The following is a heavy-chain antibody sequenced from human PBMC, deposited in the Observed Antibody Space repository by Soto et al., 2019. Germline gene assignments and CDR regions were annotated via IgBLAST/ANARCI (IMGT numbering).Heavy chain of an antibody. D-gene: IGHD6-25*01. CDR2: IYHSGRT. Sequence: SETLSLTCAASGGSITFTHWWSWVRQPPGGGLEWIGEIYHSGRTNYNPSLKSRVTISVDKPKNQFSLKLSSVTAADRAVYYCASQSGVYYYYRMDVWGQGTRVTVSS. CDR1: GGSITFTHW. J-gene: IGHJ6*02. CDR3: ASQSGVYYYYRMDV. V-gene: IGHV4-4*02.